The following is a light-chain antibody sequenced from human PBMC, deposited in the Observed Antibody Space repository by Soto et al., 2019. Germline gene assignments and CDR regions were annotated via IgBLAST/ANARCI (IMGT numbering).Light chain of an antibody. CDR1: QSFSSY. V-gene: IGKV3-11*01. CDR2: DAS. J-gene: IGKJ4*01. CDR3: QQRSNWPST. Sequence: EIVLTQSPATLSLSPGERAAISCRASQSFSSYLAWYQQKPGQAPRLLSYDASKRSPGIPARFTGSGSVTDFTLTISSLEAEDFAVYFCQQRSNWPSTFGGGTKVEI.